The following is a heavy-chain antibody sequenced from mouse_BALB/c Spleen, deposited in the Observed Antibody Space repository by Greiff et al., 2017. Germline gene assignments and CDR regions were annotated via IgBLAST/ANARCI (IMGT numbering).Heavy chain of an antibody. CDR1: GYTFTSYW. CDR2: INPSTGYT. V-gene: IGHV1-7*01. CDR3: GRSGYYCSLAY. Sequence: VQLQQSGAELAKPGASVKMSCKASGYTFTSYWMHWVKQRPGQGLEWIGYINPSTGYTEYNQKFKDKATLTADKSSSTAYMQLSSLTSEDSAVYYCGRSGYYCSLAYWGQGTLVTVSA. J-gene: IGHJ3*01. D-gene: IGHD1-1*01.